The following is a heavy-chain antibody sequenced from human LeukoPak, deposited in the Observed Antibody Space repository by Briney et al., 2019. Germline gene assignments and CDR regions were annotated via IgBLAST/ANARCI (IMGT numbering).Heavy chain of an antibody. CDR2: IRYDGSNK. V-gene: IGHV3-33*01. Sequence: GGSLRLSCAASGFTFSSYGMHWVRQAPGKGLEWVAVIRYDGSNKYYVDSVKGRFTISRDNSKNTLYLQMNSLRAEDTAVYYCARDRGVQGSYYIYRDWGQGTLVTVSS. CDR1: GFTFSSYG. CDR3: ARDRGVQGSYYIYRD. J-gene: IGHJ4*02. D-gene: IGHD1-26*01.